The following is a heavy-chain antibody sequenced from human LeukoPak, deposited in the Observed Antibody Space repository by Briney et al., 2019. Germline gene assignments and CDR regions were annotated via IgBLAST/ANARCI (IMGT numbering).Heavy chain of an antibody. CDR1: GGSFSGYY. CDR3: ARGGWLQYGFDY. Sequence: SETLSLTCAVYGGSFSGYYWSWIRQPPGKGLEWIGEINHSGSTNYNPSLKSRVTISVDTSKNQFSLKLSSVTAADTAMYYCARGGWLQYGFDYRGQGTLVTVSS. D-gene: IGHD5-24*01. J-gene: IGHJ4*02. V-gene: IGHV4-34*01. CDR2: INHSGST.